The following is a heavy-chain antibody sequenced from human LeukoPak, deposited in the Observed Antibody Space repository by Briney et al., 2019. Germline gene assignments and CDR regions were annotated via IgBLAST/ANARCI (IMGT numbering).Heavy chain of an antibody. CDR2: IYYSGST. V-gene: IGHV4-39*07. CDR3: ARGGPGGTTAVSRRLNRFDP. Sequence: SETLSLTCTVSGGSISSSSYYWGWIRQPPGKGLEWIGSIYYSGSTYYNPSLKSRVTISVDTSKNQFSLKLSSVTAADTAVYYCARGGPGGTTAVSRRLNRFDPWGQGTLVTVSS. J-gene: IGHJ5*02. D-gene: IGHD2/OR15-2a*01. CDR1: GGSISSSSYY.